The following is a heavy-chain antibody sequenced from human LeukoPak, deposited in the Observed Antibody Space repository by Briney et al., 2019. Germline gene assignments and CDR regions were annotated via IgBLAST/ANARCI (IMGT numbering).Heavy chain of an antibody. V-gene: IGHV4-34*01. CDR1: GGSFSGYY. J-gene: IGHJ3*02. CDR3: ARCGSGWYIKGAFDI. Sequence: SETLSLTCAVYGGSFSGYYWSWIRQPPEKGLEWIGEINHSGSTNYNPSLKSRVTISVDTSKNQFSLKLSSVTAADTAVYYCARCGSGWYIKGAFDIWGQGTMVTVSS. CDR2: INHSGST. D-gene: IGHD6-19*01.